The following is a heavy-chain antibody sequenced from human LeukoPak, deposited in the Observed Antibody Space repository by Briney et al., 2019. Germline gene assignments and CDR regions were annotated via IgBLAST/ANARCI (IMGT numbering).Heavy chain of an antibody. CDR2: IYYSGST. V-gene: IGHV4-61*08. D-gene: IGHD1-1*01. CDR1: GGSISSGDYY. Sequence: SETLSLTCTVSGGSISSGDYYWSWIRQPPGKGLEWIGYIYYSGSTNYNPSLKSRVTISVDTSKNQSSLKLSSVTAADTAVYYCARASKLTDFDYWGQGTLVTVSS. CDR3: ARASKLTDFDY. J-gene: IGHJ4*02.